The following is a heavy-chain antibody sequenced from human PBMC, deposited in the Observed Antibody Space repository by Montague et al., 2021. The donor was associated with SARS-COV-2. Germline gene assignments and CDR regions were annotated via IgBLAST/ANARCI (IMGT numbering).Heavy chain of an antibody. CDR3: ARPGRAPFHSAMDV. CDR1: GGSVSSGSYY. CDR2: INYSGST. D-gene: IGHD2/OR15-2a*01. Sequence: SETLSLTCTVSGGSVSSGSYYWSWIRQPPGKRLEWIGYINYSGSTNYNPSPKSRVTISVDMSRNQFSLKLRSVTAADTAIYYCARPGRAPFHSAMDVWGQGTTVTVSS. J-gene: IGHJ6*02. V-gene: IGHV4-61*01.